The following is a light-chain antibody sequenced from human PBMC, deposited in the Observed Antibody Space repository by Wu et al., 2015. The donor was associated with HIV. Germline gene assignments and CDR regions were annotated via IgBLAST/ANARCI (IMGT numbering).Light chain of an antibody. CDR2: DAS. CDR3: QQRSNWPWT. Sequence: EIVLTQSPGTLSLSPGGRATLSCRASQSVSSYLAWYQQKPGQAPRLLIYDASNRAAGIPARFSGSGSGTDFTLTISSLEPEDFAVYYCQQRSNWPWTFGQGTKVEIK. CDR1: QSVSSY. V-gene: IGKV3-11*01. J-gene: IGKJ1*01.